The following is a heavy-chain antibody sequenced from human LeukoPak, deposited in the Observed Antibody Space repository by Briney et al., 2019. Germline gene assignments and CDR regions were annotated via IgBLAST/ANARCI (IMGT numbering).Heavy chain of an antibody. CDR1: GFTFSSYG. D-gene: IGHD4-17*01. J-gene: IGHJ4*02. CDR2: ISYDGSNK. Sequence: PGGSLRLSCAASGFTFSSYGMHWVRQAPGKGLEWVAVISYDGSNKYYADSVKGRFTISRGNSKNTLYLQMNSLRAEDTAVYYCANIRGDYDYWGQGTLVTVSS. V-gene: IGHV3-30*18. CDR3: ANIRGDYDY.